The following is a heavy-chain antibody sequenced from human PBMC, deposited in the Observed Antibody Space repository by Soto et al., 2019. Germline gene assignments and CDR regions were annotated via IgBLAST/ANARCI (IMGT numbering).Heavy chain of an antibody. CDR2: INHSGST. J-gene: IGHJ4*02. Sequence: SETLSLTCAVYGGSFSGYYWSWIRQPPGKGLEWIGEINHSGSTNYNPSLKSRVTISVDTSKNQFSLKLSSVTAADTAVYYCARGAIAAAGTYFDDWGQGTLVTVSS. CDR3: ARGAIAAAGTYFDD. CDR1: GGSFSGYY. V-gene: IGHV4-34*01. D-gene: IGHD6-13*01.